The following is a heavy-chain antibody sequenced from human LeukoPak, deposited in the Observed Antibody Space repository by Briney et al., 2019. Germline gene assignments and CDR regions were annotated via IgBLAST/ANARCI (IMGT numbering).Heavy chain of an antibody. Sequence: GGSLRLSCAASGFTFSNYAMHWVRQAPGKGLEWVAVISYDGNKKYYADSVKGRFTISRDNSKNTVYLQMNSLRVEDTAVYYCARDRTPMIVVVITSSLDYWGQGTLVTVSS. D-gene: IGHD3-22*01. CDR3: ARDRTPMIVVVITSSLDY. CDR2: ISYDGNKK. V-gene: IGHV3-30-3*01. CDR1: GFTFSNYA. J-gene: IGHJ4*02.